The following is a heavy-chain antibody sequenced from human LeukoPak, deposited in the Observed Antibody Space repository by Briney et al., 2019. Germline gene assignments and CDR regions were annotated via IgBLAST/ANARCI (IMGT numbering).Heavy chain of an antibody. D-gene: IGHD3-22*01. CDR3: AKTYYYDPFDF. CDR1: GGSISNSGYY. CDR2: IYYSGST. Sequence: SETLSLTCTVSGGSISNSGYYWGWIRQPPGKGLEWIGNIYYSGSTYYNPSLKSRLTISVDTSKNQFSLKLSSVTAADTAVYYCAKTYYYDPFDFWGQGTLVTVSS. V-gene: IGHV4-39*01. J-gene: IGHJ4*02.